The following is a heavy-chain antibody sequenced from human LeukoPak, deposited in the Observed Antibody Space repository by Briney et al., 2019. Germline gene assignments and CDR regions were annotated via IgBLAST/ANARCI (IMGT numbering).Heavy chain of an antibody. D-gene: IGHD4-17*01. CDR1: GFTFSSYG. Sequence: GGSLRLSCAASGFTFSSYGMHWVRQAPGKGLEWVAVIWYDGSNKYYADSVKGRFTISRDNSKNTLYLQMSSLRAEDTAVYYCARASEYGDYAYHWGQGTLVTVSS. CDR2: IWYDGSNK. V-gene: IGHV3-33*01. CDR3: ARASEYGDYAYH. J-gene: IGHJ5*02.